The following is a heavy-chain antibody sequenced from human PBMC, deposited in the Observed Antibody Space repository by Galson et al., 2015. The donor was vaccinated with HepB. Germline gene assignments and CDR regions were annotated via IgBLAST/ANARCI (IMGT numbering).Heavy chain of an antibody. D-gene: IGHD3-22*01. CDR1: GLTFSSYG. CDR3: ARGEAYYYDSTGYYYPDAFDI. CDR2: IWYDGSDK. J-gene: IGHJ3*02. Sequence: SLRLSCAASGLTFSSYGMHWVRQAPGKGLEWVAVIWYDGSDKYYADSVKGRFTISRDNSKNTPYLQMNSLRAEDTAVYYCARGEAYYYDSTGYYYPDAFDIWGQGTMVTVSS. V-gene: IGHV3-33*01.